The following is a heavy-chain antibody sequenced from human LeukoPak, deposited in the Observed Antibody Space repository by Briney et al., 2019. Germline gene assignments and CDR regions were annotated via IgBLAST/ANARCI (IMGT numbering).Heavy chain of an antibody. J-gene: IGHJ5*02. V-gene: IGHV1-2*02. CDR3: AREYYYDSSGYEYNWFDP. Sequence: ASVKVSCKASGYTFTGYYMHWVRQAPGQRLEWMGWINPNSGGTNYAQKFQGRVTMTRDTSISTAYMELSRLRSDDTAVYYCAREYYYDSSGYEYNWFDPWGQGTLVTVSS. CDR2: INPNSGGT. D-gene: IGHD3-22*01. CDR1: GYTFTGYY.